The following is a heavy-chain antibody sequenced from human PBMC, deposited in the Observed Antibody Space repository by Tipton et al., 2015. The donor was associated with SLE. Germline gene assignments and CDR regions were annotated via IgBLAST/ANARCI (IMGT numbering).Heavy chain of an antibody. CDR3: ARGKLVPAALIDF. V-gene: IGHV1-2*02. CDR2: IKPNGGGT. Sequence: QLVQSGAEVKKPGASVKVSCKASGYTFAGYYIYWVRQAPGQGLEWMGWIKPNGGGTTYAQDFQGRVTMTTDTSISTAYLELRRLTSDDTGTFFCARGKLVPAALIDFWGQGTLVTVSS. J-gene: IGHJ4*02. CDR1: GYTFAGYY. D-gene: IGHD2-2*01.